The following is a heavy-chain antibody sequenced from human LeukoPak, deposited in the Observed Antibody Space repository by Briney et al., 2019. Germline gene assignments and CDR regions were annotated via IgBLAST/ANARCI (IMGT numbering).Heavy chain of an antibody. V-gene: IGHV1-69*05. CDR1: GGTFSSYA. Sequence: ASVKVSCKASGGTFSSYAISWVRQAPGQGLEWMGGIIPIFGTANYAQKFQGRVTITTDESTSTAYMELSSLRSEDTAVYYCARAGVLRFVRAGAHFDYWGQGTLVTVSS. J-gene: IGHJ4*02. CDR3: ARAGVLRFVRAGAHFDY. CDR2: IIPIFGTA. D-gene: IGHD3-3*01.